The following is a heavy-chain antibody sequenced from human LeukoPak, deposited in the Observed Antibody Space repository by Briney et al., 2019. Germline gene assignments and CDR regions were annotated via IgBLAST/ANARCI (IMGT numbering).Heavy chain of an antibody. V-gene: IGHV3-23*01. D-gene: IGHD6-19*01. J-gene: IGHJ4*02. CDR2: ISGSGGST. CDR1: GFTFSSYA. CDR3: AKDNGYSSGWGY. Sequence: HTGGSLRLSCAASGFTFSSYAMSWVRQAPGKGLEWVSAISGSGGSTYYADSVKGRSTISRDNSKNTLYLQMNSLRAEDTAVYYCAKDNGYSSGWGYWGQGTLVTVSS.